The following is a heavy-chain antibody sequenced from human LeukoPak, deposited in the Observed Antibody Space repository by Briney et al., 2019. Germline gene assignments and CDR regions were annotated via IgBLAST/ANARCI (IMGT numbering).Heavy chain of an antibody. CDR3: ASGRGYYYDSSGYYDY. Sequence: GGSLRLSCAASGFTFSSYGMSWARQAPGKGLEWVAHIKQDGSEEYYVDSVKGRFTISRDNAKNSLYLQMNSLRAEDTAVYYCASGRGYYYDSSGYYDYWGQGTLVTVSS. CDR2: IKQDGSEE. D-gene: IGHD3-22*01. CDR1: GFTFSSYG. V-gene: IGHV3-7*01. J-gene: IGHJ4*02.